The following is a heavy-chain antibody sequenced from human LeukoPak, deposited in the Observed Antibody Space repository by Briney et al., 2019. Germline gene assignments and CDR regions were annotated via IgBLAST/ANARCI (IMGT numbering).Heavy chain of an antibody. Sequence: GGSLRLSCAASGFTFSSYSMNWVRQAPGKGLEWVSSISSSSSYIYYADSVKGRFTISRDNAKNSLYLQMNSLRAEDTAVYYCARANGDLYYYMDVWGKGTTVTVSS. V-gene: IGHV3-21*01. CDR1: GFTFSSYS. CDR3: ARANGDLYYYMDV. D-gene: IGHD7-27*01. J-gene: IGHJ6*03. CDR2: ISSSSSYI.